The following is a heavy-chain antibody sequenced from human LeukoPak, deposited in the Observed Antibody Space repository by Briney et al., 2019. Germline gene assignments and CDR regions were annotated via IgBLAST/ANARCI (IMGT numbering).Heavy chain of an antibody. V-gene: IGHV1-2*02. CDR2: INPNSGGT. CDR1: GYTFTGYY. CDR3: ATLQGYFGGRSSSDY. Sequence: ASVKVSCKASGYTFTGYYMHWVRQAPGQGLEWMGWINPNSGGTNYAQKFQGRVTMTRDTSISTAYMELSRLRSDDTAVYYCATLQGYFGGRSSSDYWGQGTLVTVSS. J-gene: IGHJ4*02. D-gene: IGHD4-23*01.